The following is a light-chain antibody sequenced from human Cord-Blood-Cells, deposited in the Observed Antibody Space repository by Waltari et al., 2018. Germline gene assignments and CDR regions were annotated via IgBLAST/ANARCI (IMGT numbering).Light chain of an antibody. Sequence: EIVLTQSPDFQSVTPKEKVTITCRARQSIGSSLHWYQQQPDQSPKLLVQYASQSISGGPSGFSGSGSGRDFTLTINGLEAEDAATYYCHQSSSVPHTFGGGTKVEIK. J-gene: IGKJ4*01. CDR2: YAS. V-gene: IGKV6-21*02. CDR3: HQSSSVPHT. CDR1: QSIGSS.